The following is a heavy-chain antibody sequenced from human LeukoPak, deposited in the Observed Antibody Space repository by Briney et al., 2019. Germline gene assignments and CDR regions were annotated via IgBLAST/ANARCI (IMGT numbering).Heavy chain of an antibody. Sequence: PGGSLRLSCAASGFTVSSNYMSWVRQAPGKGLEWVSVIYSGGSTYYADSAKGRFTISRDNSKNTLYLQINSLRAEDTAVYYCARDRDSGWYVSGFDPWGQGTLVTVSS. CDR1: GFTVSSNY. D-gene: IGHD6-19*01. J-gene: IGHJ5*02. CDR2: IYSGGST. V-gene: IGHV3-53*05. CDR3: ARDRDSGWYVSGFDP.